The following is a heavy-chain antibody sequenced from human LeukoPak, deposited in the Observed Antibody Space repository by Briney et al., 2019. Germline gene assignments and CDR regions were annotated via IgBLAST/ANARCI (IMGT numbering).Heavy chain of an antibody. V-gene: IGHV4-4*07. J-gene: IGHJ5*02. Sequence: SETLSLTCTVSGGSINSYYWSWIRQPAGKGLEWIGRIYTSGSTNYNPSLKSRVTMSVDTSKNQFSLKLSSVTAADTAVYYCARGPYSSLGDWFDPWGQGTLVTVSS. CDR3: ARGPYSSLGDWFDP. D-gene: IGHD6-19*01. CDR1: GGSINSYY. CDR2: IYTSGST.